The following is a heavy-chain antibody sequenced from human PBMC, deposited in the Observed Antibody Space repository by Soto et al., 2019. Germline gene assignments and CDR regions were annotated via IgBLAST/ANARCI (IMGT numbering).Heavy chain of an antibody. J-gene: IGHJ5*02. CDR2: ISGSGGST. Sequence: GGSLRLSXAASGFTFSSYAMSWVRQAPGKGLEWVSAISGSGGSTYHADSVKGRFTISRDNSKNTLYLQMNSLRAEDTAVYYCAKPRSLRFLEWLPYNWFDPWGQGTLVTV. CDR1: GFTFSSYA. V-gene: IGHV3-23*01. D-gene: IGHD3-3*01. CDR3: AKPRSLRFLEWLPYNWFDP.